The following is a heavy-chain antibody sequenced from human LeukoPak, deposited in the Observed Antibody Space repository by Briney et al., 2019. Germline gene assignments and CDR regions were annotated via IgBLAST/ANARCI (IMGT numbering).Heavy chain of an antibody. Sequence: ASVKVSCKASGGTFSSYAISWVRQAPGQGLEWMGGIIPIFGTANYAQKFQGRVTITADESTSTAYMELSSLRSEDTAVYYCARVAPYDILTGYYPFYYWGQGTLVTVSS. D-gene: IGHD3-9*01. CDR2: IIPIFGTA. V-gene: IGHV1-69*13. J-gene: IGHJ4*02. CDR3: ARVAPYDILTGYYPFYY. CDR1: GGTFSSYA.